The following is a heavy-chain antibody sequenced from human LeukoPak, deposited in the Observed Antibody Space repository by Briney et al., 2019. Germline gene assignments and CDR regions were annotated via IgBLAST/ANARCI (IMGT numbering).Heavy chain of an antibody. J-gene: IGHJ6*03. Sequence: GGSLRLSCAASGFTFSSYWMSWVRQAPGKVLEWVADIKQDGSEKYYVDSVKGRFTISRDNAKNSLYLQMNSLRAEDTAVYYCARWFGETQHYYYYYMDVWGKGTTVTISS. CDR2: IKQDGSEK. D-gene: IGHD3-10*01. CDR3: ARWFGETQHYYYYYMDV. CDR1: GFTFSSYW. V-gene: IGHV3-7*01.